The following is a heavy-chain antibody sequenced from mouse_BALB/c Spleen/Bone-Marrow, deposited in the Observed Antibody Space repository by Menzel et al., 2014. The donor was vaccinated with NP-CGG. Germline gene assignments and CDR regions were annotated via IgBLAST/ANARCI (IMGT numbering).Heavy chain of an antibody. J-gene: IGHJ2*01. Sequence: EVKLQESGTVLARPGASVKMSCKASGYTFTSYWMHWVKQRPGQGLEWIGDIYPGNSDTSYNQNFKGKAKLTADKSTSTAFMELSSLTDGVSAVYYCTRSGTYYFDYWSQGTTLTVSS. D-gene: IGHD3-1*01. V-gene: IGHV1-5*01. CDR3: TRSGTYYFDY. CDR2: IYPGNSDT. CDR1: GYTFTSYW.